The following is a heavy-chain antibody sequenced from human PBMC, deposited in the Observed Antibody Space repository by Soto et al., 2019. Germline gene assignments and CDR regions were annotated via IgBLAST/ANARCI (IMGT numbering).Heavy chain of an antibody. CDR1: GFTFSDYA. CDR2: ISGGDGST. V-gene: IGHV3-23*01. D-gene: IGHD5-18*01. CDR3: AKDRYSYVGNWFDP. J-gene: IGHJ5*02. Sequence: EVQLLESGGALVQPGGSLRLSCTASGFTFSDYAMSWVRQAPGKGLEWVSDISGGDGSTYYADSVKGRFTISRDNSKNTLYLQMNSLRAEDTAVYYCAKDRYSYVGNWFDPWGQGTLVTVSS.